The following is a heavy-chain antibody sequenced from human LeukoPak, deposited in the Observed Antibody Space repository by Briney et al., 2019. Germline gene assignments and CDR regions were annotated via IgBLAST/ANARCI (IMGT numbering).Heavy chain of an antibody. D-gene: IGHD6-13*01. CDR3: AKSGIAAAGQRGYFDY. J-gene: IGHJ4*02. V-gene: IGHV3-30*18. CDR2: ISNDGSNK. Sequence: GGSLRLSCAASGFTFSSYGIHWVRQAPGKGLEWVAVISNDGSNKYYADSVKGRFTISRDNSKNTVYLQMNSLRGEDTAVYYCAKSGIAAAGQRGYFDYWGQGTLVTVS. CDR1: GFTFSSYG.